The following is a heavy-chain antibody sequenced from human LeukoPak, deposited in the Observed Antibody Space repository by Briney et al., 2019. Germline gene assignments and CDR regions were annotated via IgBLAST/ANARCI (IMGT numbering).Heavy chain of an antibody. CDR3: ARDRGDYYDSSGLYYFDC. J-gene: IGHJ4*02. V-gene: IGHV3-7*01. CDR2: IKQDGSEK. CDR1: GFTFSSYW. Sequence: GGSLRLSCAASGFTFSSYWMSWVRQAPGKGREWVANIKQDGSEKYYLDSVKGRFTISRDNAKNSLYLQMNSLRAEDTAVYYCARDRGDYYDSSGLYYFDCWGQGTLVTVSS. D-gene: IGHD3-22*01.